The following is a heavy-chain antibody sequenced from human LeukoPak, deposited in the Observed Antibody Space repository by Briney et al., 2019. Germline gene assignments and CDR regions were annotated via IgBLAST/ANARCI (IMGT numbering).Heavy chain of an antibody. D-gene: IGHD1-26*01. CDR1: GFTFNNYG. V-gene: IGHV3-30*19. J-gene: IGHJ4*02. CDR3: ARDKSSGSYPLYYFDY. Sequence: AGGSLRLSCAASGFTFNNYGMHWVRQAPGKGLEWVAVISYDGSNKYYADSVKGRFTISRDNSKNTLYLQMNSLRAEDTAVYYCARDKSSGSYPLYYFDYWGQGTLVTVSS. CDR2: ISYDGSNK.